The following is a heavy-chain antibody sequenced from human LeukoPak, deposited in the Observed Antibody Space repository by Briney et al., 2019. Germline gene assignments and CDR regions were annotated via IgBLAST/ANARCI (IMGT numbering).Heavy chain of an antibody. D-gene: IGHD6-13*01. V-gene: IGHV3-30*02. CDR3: ARVRTYSSSWPEAFDI. Sequence: GGSLRLSCAASGFTFSSYGMHWVRQAPGKGLEWVAFIRYDGSNKYYADSVKGRFTISRDNSKNTLYLQMNSLRAEDTAVYYCARVRTYSSSWPEAFDIWGQGTMVTVSS. J-gene: IGHJ3*02. CDR2: IRYDGSNK. CDR1: GFTFSSYG.